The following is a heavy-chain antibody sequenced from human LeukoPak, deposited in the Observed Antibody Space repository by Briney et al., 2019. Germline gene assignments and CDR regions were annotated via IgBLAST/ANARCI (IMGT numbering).Heavy chain of an antibody. J-gene: IGHJ4*02. CDR3: ARGGGGSYYHLLDY. CDR2: ISSSSSYI. CDR1: GFTFSDYD. Sequence: PGGSLRLSCAASGFTFSDYDMNWVRQAPGKGLEWVSSISSSSSYIYFADSVKGRFTISRDNAKNSLYLQMNSLRAEDTAVYYCARGGGGSYYHLLDYWGQGTLVTVSS. D-gene: IGHD1-26*01. V-gene: IGHV3-21*01.